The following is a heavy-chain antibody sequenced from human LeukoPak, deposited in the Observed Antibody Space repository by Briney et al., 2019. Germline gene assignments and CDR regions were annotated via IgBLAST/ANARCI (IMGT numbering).Heavy chain of an antibody. D-gene: IGHD2/OR15-2a*01. CDR1: GGSISSYY. CDR2: IYYSGST. V-gene: IGHV4-59*08. CDR3: AGHHPRNTVDF. J-gene: IGHJ4*02. Sequence: PSETLSLTCTVSGGSISSYYWSWIRQPPGKGLEWIGYIYYSGSTNYNPSLKSRVTISVDTSKKQFSLKLSSVTAADTAVYYCAGHHPRNTVDFWGQGTLVTVSS.